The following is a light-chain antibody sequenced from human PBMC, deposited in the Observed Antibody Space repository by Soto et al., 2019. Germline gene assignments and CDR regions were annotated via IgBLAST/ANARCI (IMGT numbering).Light chain of an antibody. CDR2: DVN. CDR1: SSDVGGYNY. J-gene: IGLJ1*01. CDR3: SSYTSSITYV. V-gene: IGLV2-14*01. Sequence: SVFTQPASVSGSPGQSFTISCTGASSDVGGYNYVSWYQQRPDEAPKLMIYDVNNRPSGVSNRFSGSKSGNTASLTISGLQAEDEADYYCSSYTSSITYVFGTGTKVTVL.